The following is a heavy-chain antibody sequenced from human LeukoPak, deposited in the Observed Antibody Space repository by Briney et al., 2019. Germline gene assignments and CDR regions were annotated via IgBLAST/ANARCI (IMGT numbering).Heavy chain of an antibody. CDR3: AREGSRWVDFEF. D-gene: IGHD1-26*01. CDR2: IHHSGST. V-gene: IGHV4-59*11. Sequence: SETQSLTCTVSGGSISSHYWAWIRQPPGKGLEWIGYIHHSGSTNYNPSPKSRVTISLDTSKSQFSLKMTSVTAADTAVYYCAREGSRWVDFEFWGQGTLVTVSS. CDR1: GGSISSHY. J-gene: IGHJ4*02.